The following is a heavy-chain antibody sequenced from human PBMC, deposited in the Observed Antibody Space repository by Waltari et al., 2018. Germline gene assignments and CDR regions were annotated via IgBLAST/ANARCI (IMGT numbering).Heavy chain of an antibody. Sequence: EVQLVESGGGMVQPGGSLRLSCAASGFTFSTSAMSFVRQAPGKGMEWVSAISGSGGSTYYADSVKGRFTISRDNSKNTLYLQMNSLRAEDTAVYYCAKDTRITMVRAHWYYFDYWGQGTLVTVSS. J-gene: IGHJ4*02. D-gene: IGHD3-10*01. V-gene: IGHV3-23*04. CDR1: GFTFSTSA. CDR2: ISGSGGST. CDR3: AKDTRITMVRAHWYYFDY.